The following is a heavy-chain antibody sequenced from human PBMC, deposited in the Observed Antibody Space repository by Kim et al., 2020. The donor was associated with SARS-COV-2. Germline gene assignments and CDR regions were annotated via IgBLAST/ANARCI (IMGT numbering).Heavy chain of an antibody. J-gene: IGHJ4*02. V-gene: IGHV3-74*01. CDR2: INSDGTTT. CDR1: GFTFSSHW. D-gene: IGHD6-19*01. Sequence: GGSLRLSCAASGFTFSSHWMHWVRQAPGKGLVWVSRINSDGTTTSYADSVKGRFTISRDNAKNTMYLQKNSLRAEDTAVYYCARRQFSSDWYYFDYWGQGTLVTVSS. CDR3: ARRQFSSDWYYFDY.